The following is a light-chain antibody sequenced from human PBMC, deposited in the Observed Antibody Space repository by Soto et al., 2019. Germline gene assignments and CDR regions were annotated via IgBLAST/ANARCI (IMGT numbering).Light chain of an antibody. Sequence: QAVVTQPASVSGSPGQSITISCTGTSSDVGGFIFVSWYQQHPGRAPKLMIYDVSNRPSGVSNRFSGSKSGNTASLTISGLQADDDADYYCVSYTTSASYVFGTGTKVTVL. V-gene: IGLV2-14*01. J-gene: IGLJ1*01. CDR3: VSYTTSASYV. CDR1: SSDVGGFIF. CDR2: DVS.